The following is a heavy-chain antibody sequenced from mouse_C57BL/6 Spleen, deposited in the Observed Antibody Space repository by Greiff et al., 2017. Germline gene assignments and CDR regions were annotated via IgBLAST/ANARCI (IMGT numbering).Heavy chain of an antibody. CDR2: IYPGDGDT. Sequence: QVQLQQSGPELVKPGASVKISCKASGYAFSSSWMNWVKQRPGKGLEWIGRIYPGDGDTNYNGKFKGKATLTADKSSSTAYMQLSSLTSEDSAVYFCARARGSSLDYWGQGTTLTVSS. J-gene: IGHJ2*01. D-gene: IGHD1-1*01. CDR1: GYAFSSSW. V-gene: IGHV1-82*01. CDR3: ARARGSSLDY.